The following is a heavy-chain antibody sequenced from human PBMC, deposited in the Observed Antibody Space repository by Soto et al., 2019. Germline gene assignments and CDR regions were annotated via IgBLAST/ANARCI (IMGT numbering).Heavy chain of an antibody. CDR1: GFTFSDYY. J-gene: IGHJ6*03. CDR2: ISSSGSTI. Sequence: GGSLRLSCAASGFTFSDYYMSWIRQAPGKGLEWVSYISSSGSTIYYADSVKGRFTISRDNAKNSLYLQMNSLRAEDTAVYYCASSPSARRAYYYYYMDVWGKGTKVTVSS. CDR3: ASSPSARRAYYYYYMDV. V-gene: IGHV3-11*01.